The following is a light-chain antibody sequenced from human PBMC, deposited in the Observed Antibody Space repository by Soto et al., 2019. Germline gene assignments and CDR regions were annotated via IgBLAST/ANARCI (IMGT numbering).Light chain of an antibody. J-gene: IGKJ4*02. V-gene: IGKV3-11*01. CDR2: DAS. CDR1: QSVSSY. CDR3: QQRSNGPPLT. Sequence: EIVLTQSPATLSLSPGERATLSCRASQSVSSYLAWYQQKPGQAPRLLIYDASNRATGIPARFSGSGSGTDFTLPLSSLEPEDFAVYYCQQRSNGPPLTFGGGTKVAIK.